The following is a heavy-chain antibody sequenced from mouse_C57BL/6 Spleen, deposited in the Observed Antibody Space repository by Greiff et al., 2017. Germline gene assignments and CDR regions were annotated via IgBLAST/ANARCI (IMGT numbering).Heavy chain of an antibody. J-gene: IGHJ4*01. CDR2: INPYNGGT. D-gene: IGHD1-1*01. CDR3: ARKGYYYGSSPPAMDY. CDR1: GYTFTDYY. Sequence: VQLQQSGPVLVKPGASVKMSCKASGYTFTDYYMNWVKQSHGKSLEWIGVINPYNGGTSYNQKFKGKATLTVDKSSSTAYMELNSLTSEDSAVYYGARKGYYYGSSPPAMDYWGQGTSVTVSS. V-gene: IGHV1-19*01.